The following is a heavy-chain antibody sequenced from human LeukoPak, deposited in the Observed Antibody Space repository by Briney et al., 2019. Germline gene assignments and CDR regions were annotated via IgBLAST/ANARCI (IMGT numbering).Heavy chain of an antibody. V-gene: IGHV1-3*01. CDR1: GYIFISYA. CDR3: ATEGYYDSSGYYTDY. CDR2: INAGTGNT. Sequence: ASVKVSCKASGYIFISYAMHWVRQAPGQRLEWMGSINAGTGNTKYSQKFQGRVTMTEDTSTDTAYMELSSLRSEDTAVYYCATEGYYDSSGYYTDYWGQGTLVTVSS. J-gene: IGHJ4*02. D-gene: IGHD3-22*01.